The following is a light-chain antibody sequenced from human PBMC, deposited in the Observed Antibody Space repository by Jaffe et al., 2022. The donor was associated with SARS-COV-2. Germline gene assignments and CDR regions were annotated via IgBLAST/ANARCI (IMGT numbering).Light chain of an antibody. CDR3: QQYGSSPFT. Sequence: EIVLTQSPGTLSLSPGERATLSCRVSQSVSSSYLAWYQQKPGQPPRLLIYGASSRATGIPDRFSGGGSGTDFTLTIKRLEPEDFAVYYCQQYGSSPFTFGPGTKVDNK. CDR1: QSVSSSY. CDR2: GAS. V-gene: IGKV3-20*01. J-gene: IGKJ3*01.